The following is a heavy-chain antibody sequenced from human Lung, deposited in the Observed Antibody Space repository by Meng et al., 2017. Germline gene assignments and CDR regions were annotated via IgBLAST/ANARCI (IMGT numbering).Heavy chain of an antibody. V-gene: IGHV4-30-4*01. CDR3: ARGQKGYFDL. CDR1: GGSISSSNYY. CDR2: IYNSGST. Sequence: QGQLRESGPGLVKPYPTLSLTCTVSGGSISSSNYYWSWIRQPPGKGLEWSGHIYNSGSTYYNPSLKSRITISVDTSKNQFSLKLSSVTAADTAVYYCARGQKGYFDLWGRGTLVTVSS. J-gene: IGHJ2*01.